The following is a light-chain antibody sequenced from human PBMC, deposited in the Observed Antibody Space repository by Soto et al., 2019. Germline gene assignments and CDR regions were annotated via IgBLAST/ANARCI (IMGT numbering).Light chain of an antibody. CDR2: GAS. Sequence: IQLTQSPSSLSASVGDRVTITCRASQGISSFLAWYQQKPGKAPKLLIYGASTLQSGVPSRFSGSGSGTDFPLTICSLQPEDFATYYCQQLNSFPIPFGPGTKVDI. CDR3: QQLNSFPIP. CDR1: QGISSF. V-gene: IGKV1-9*01. J-gene: IGKJ3*01.